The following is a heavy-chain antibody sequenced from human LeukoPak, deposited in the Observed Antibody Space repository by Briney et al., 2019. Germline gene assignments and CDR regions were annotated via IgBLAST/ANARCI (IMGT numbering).Heavy chain of an antibody. CDR3: ARVSGQQLYFY. Sequence: SETLSLTCTVSGGSISSGDYYWGWIRRPPGKGLEWIEYIYYSGSTYYNPPLKSRVTISVDTSKNQFPLKLSSVTAADTAVYYCARVSGQQLYFYWGQGTLVTVSS. CDR2: IYYSGST. CDR1: GGSISSGDYY. J-gene: IGHJ4*02. V-gene: IGHV4-30-4*08. D-gene: IGHD6-13*01.